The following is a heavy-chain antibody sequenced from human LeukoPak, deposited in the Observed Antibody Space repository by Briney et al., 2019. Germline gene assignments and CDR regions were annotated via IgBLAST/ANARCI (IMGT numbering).Heavy chain of an antibody. J-gene: IGHJ5*02. D-gene: IGHD2-15*01. CDR1: AGSITSYY. Sequence: SETLSLTCTVSAGSITSYYWIWIRQPPGKGLEWIGYIYDSGSTNYNPSLKSRVTMSVDTSKNQFSLKLSSVTAADTAVYYCARHHVEYNWFDPWGQGTLVTVSS. CDR3: ARHHVEYNWFDP. V-gene: IGHV4-59*08. CDR2: IYDSGST.